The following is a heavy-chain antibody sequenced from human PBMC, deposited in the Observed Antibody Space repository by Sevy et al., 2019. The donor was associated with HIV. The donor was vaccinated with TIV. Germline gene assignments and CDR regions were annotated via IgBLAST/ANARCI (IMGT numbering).Heavy chain of an antibody. CDR3: AREGCTKPHDY. V-gene: IGHV3-23*01. D-gene: IGHD2-8*01. Sequence: GGSLRLSCAASGFTFSKYSMIWVRQPPGKGLEWVSTLSFGCGEINYADSVKGRFTSSRDNSKSSLYLQMNNLRPEDTAVYYCAREGCTKPHDYWGQGTLVTVSS. CDR1: GFTFSKYS. CDR2: LSFGCGEI. J-gene: IGHJ4*02.